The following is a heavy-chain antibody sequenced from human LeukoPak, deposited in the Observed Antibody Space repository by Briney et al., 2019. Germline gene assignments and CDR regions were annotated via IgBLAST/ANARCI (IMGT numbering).Heavy chain of an antibody. V-gene: IGHV1-2*02. D-gene: IGHD4-11*01. CDR2: INPNSGGT. J-gene: IGHJ4*02. Sequence: ASVKVSCKASGYTFTGYYMHWVRQAPGQGFEWMGWINPNSGGTNYAQKFQGRVTMTRDTSISTAYMELSRLRSDDTAVYYCARDRYSNYPFDYWGQGTLVTVSS. CDR3: ARDRYSNYPFDY. CDR1: GYTFTGYY.